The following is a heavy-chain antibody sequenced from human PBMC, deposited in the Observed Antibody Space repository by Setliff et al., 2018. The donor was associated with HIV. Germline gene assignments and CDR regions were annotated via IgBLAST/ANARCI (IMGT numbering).Heavy chain of an antibody. CDR1: GFTFRSYA. D-gene: IGHD1-26*01. J-gene: IGHJ6*02. CDR3: ARARWEPWDGMDV. CDR2: ITGSGEST. V-gene: IGHV3-23*01. Sequence: PGGSLRLSCAASGFTFRSYAMNWRRQAQGKGLEWVSVITGSGESTYYADSVKGRLTISRGNSNNTLYLQLNSLRTKDTAIYSCARARWEPWDGMDVWGQGSTVTVSS.